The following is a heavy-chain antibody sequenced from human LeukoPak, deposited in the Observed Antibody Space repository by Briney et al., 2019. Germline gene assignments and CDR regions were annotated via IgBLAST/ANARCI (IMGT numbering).Heavy chain of an antibody. CDR3: ATLEIGDYYFDY. V-gene: IGHV4-59*05. CDR2: LSYSGSI. J-gene: IGHJ4*02. Sequence: SETLSLTCTVSGGSISSFHWSWIRQPPGQGLEWIGSLSYSGSIHYNPSLKSRVTISVDTSRNHFSLRLSSVTAADTAVYYCATLEIGDYYFDYWGQGTLVTVSS. D-gene: IGHD3-16*01. CDR1: GGSISSFH.